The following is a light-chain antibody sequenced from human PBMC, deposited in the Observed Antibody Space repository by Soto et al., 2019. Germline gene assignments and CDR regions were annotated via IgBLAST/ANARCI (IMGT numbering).Light chain of an antibody. V-gene: IGLV1-40*01. Sequence: QSVLTQPPSVSGAPGQRVTISCTGSSSNIGAGYDVHSYQQLPGTAPKLLIYGNSNRPSGVPDRFSGSKSGTSASQAITGLQAEDEADYYCQSYDSSLSVVFGGGTKLTVL. CDR2: GNS. J-gene: IGLJ2*01. CDR3: QSYDSSLSVV. CDR1: SSNIGAGYD.